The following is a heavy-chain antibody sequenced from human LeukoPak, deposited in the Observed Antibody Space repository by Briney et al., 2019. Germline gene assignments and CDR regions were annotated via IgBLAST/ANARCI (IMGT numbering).Heavy chain of an antibody. CDR2: IDHSGFI. CDR3: ARDQWHYYDSSGYSWWFDP. V-gene: IGHV4-34*01. J-gene: IGHJ5*02. D-gene: IGHD3-22*01. CDR1: GGSFSDTF. Sequence: SETLSLTCAVYGGSFSDTFWSWIRQPPGKGLEWIGEIDHSGFINYNPSLKSRVTISVDTSKNQFSLKLSSVTAADTAVYYCARDQWHYYDSSGYSWWFDPWGQGTLVAVSS.